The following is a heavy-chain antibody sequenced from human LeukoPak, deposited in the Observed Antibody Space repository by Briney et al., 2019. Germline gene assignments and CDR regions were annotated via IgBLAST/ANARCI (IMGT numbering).Heavy chain of an antibody. CDR1: GFTFRSYW. Sequence: PGGSLRLSCAASGFTFRSYWMHWVRQALGKGLVWVSRINSDGSSTSYADSVKGRFTISRDNAKNTLYLQMNSLRAEDTAVYYCARGANYGDYDDYFDYWGQGTLVTVSS. J-gene: IGHJ4*02. CDR3: ARGANYGDYDDYFDY. CDR2: INSDGSST. D-gene: IGHD4-17*01. V-gene: IGHV3-74*01.